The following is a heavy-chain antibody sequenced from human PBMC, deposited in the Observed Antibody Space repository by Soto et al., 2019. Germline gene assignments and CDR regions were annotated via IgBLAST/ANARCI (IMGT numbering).Heavy chain of an antibody. J-gene: IGHJ4*02. V-gene: IGHV1-69*01. CDR1: GGTFSSYA. Sequence: QVQLVQSGAEVKKPGSSVKVSCKASGGTFSSYAISWVRQAPGQGLEWMGGIIPIFGTANYAQKFQGRVTITADESTSTAYMELSSLRSEDTAVYYCASHGYCSGGSCYTFLDYWGQGTLVTVSS. CDR2: IIPIFGTA. CDR3: ASHGYCSGGSCYTFLDY. D-gene: IGHD2-15*01.